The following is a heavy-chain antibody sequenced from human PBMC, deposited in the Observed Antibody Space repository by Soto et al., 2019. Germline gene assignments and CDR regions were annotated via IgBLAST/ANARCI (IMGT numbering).Heavy chain of an antibody. D-gene: IGHD6-6*01. CDR1: GYTFTSYD. CDR3: ARGRTEQLGSRAPYYYFDY. CDR2: MNPNSGNT. J-gene: IGHJ4*02. Sequence: QVQLVQSGAEVKKPGASVKVSCKASGYTFTSYDINWVRQATGQGLEWMGWMNPNSGNTGYAQKFQGRVTMTRNTSISTAYMELSSLRSEDTAVYYCARGRTEQLGSRAPYYYFDYWGQGTLVTVSS. V-gene: IGHV1-8*01.